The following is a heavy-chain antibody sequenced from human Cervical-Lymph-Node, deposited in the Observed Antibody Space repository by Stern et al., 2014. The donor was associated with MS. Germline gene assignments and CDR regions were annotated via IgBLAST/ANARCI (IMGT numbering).Heavy chain of an antibody. Sequence: QVQLVQSGADVRKPGASVTVSCKAPGYTFADYYIHWVRQAPGQGLEWMGLISPHGFTTVYAENFHGRVTFTTDTSAGTVSMDLSSLTSDDTAVYYCAGKYCSGATCHNWFDPWGQGTLVTVSS. V-gene: IGHV1-46*01. D-gene: IGHD2-15*01. CDR1: GYTFADYY. J-gene: IGHJ5*02. CDR2: ISPHGFTT. CDR3: AGKYCSGATCHNWFDP.